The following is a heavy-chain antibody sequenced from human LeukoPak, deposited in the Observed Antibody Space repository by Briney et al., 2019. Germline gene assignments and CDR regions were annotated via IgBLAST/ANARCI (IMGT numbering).Heavy chain of an antibody. Sequence: GGSLRLSCAASGFTFSSYSMNWVRQAPGKGLEWVSSISSSSSYIYYADSVKGRFTISRDNAKNSLYLQMNSLRAEDTAVYYCARDDISMVRGVIPDYWGQGTLVTVSS. V-gene: IGHV3-21*01. D-gene: IGHD3-10*01. CDR1: GFTFSSYS. CDR2: ISSSSSYI. J-gene: IGHJ4*02. CDR3: ARDDISMVRGVIPDY.